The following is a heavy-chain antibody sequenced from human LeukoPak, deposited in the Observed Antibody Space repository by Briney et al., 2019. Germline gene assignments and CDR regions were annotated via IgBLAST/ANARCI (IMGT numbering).Heavy chain of an antibody. V-gene: IGHV3-53*01. CDR1: GFTISSYY. D-gene: IGHD3-9*01. CDR2: IYHSGNT. Sequence: PGGSLRLSCAASGFTISSYYMAWVRQAPGKGLEWVSVIYHSGNTDYADSVKGRFTISTKNTVYLQMSSLRAEDTAVYYCARVRVTGYSNFAYWGQGTLVTVSS. J-gene: IGHJ4*02. CDR3: ARVRVTGYSNFAY.